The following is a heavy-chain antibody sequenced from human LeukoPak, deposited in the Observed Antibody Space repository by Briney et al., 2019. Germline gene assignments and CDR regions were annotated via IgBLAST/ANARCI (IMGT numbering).Heavy chain of an antibody. V-gene: IGHV4-59*08. CDR3: ARLWGHYGSGPFGWDYFDY. CDR1: GGSISSYY. CDR2: IYYSGST. D-gene: IGHD2-15*01. Sequence: SETLSLTCTVSGGSISSYYWSWIRQPPGKGLEWIGYIYYSGSTNYNPSLKSRVTISVDTSKNQFSLKLSSVTAADTAVYYCARLWGHYGSGPFGWDYFDYWGQGTLVTVSS. J-gene: IGHJ4*02.